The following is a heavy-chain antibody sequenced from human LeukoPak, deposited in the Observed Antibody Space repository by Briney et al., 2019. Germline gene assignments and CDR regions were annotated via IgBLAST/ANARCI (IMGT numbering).Heavy chain of an antibody. CDR1: GGSISPYY. D-gene: IGHD2-15*01. CDR2: IYTSGST. Sequence: PSETLSLTCTVSGGSISPYYWSWIRQPAGKGLEWIGRIYTSGSTNYNPSLESRVTMSVDTSKNQFSLKLSSVTAADTAVYYCARGNTLCSGGSCSTNIDYWGQGTLVTVSS. CDR3: ARGNTLCSGGSCSTNIDY. J-gene: IGHJ4*02. V-gene: IGHV4-4*07.